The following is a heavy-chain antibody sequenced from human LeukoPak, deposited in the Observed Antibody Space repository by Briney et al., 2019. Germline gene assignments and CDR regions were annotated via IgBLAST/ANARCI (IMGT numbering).Heavy chain of an antibody. D-gene: IGHD4-17*01. V-gene: IGHV3-73*01. J-gene: IGHJ4*02. Sequence: TGGSLKLSCAASGFTFSGSAIHWVRQASGKGLEWVGRIRSKANSYATSSAASVKGRFTISRDDSKNTAYPQMSSLKTEDTAVYYCTRDYGVLFDYWGQGTLVTVSS. CDR1: GFTFSGSA. CDR3: TRDYGVLFDY. CDR2: IRSKANSYAT.